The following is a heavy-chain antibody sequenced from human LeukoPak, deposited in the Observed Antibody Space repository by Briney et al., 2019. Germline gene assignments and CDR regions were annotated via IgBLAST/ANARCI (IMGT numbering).Heavy chain of an antibody. Sequence: PGGSLRLSCAASGFAFNTYWMHWVRQAPGTGLVWVSRINGDGSSTSYADFAKGRFTISRDNAKNTLYLQMNSLRAEETAIYYCARDKGYSIDQWGQGTLVTVSS. D-gene: IGHD5-18*01. J-gene: IGHJ5*02. CDR2: INGDGSST. CDR1: GFAFNTYW. V-gene: IGHV3-74*01. CDR3: ARDKGYSIDQ.